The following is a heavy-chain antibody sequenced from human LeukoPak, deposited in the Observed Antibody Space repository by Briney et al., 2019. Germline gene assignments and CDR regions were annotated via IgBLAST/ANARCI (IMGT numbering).Heavy chain of an antibody. D-gene: IGHD3-10*01. V-gene: IGHV3-53*01. J-gene: IGHJ1*01. CDR2: IYDDGTT. CDR1: GFTVNNNY. CDR3: ATGAHYYGS. Sequence: GGSLRLSCAVSGFTVNNNYMTWVRQAPGKGVEWVSLIYDDGTTDYADSVKGRFTISGDNSQNTLYLQMNTLRPEDTAVYYCATGAHYYGSWGQGTLVTVSS.